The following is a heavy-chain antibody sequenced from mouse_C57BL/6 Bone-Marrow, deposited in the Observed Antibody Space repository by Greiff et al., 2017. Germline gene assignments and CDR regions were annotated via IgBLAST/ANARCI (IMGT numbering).Heavy chain of an antibody. CDR1: GFTFSSYA. Sequence: EVQGVESGGGLVKPGGSLKLSCAASGFTFSSYAMSWVRQTPEKRLEWVATISDGGSYTYYPDNVKGRFTISRDNAKNNRYLQMSQLKSEDTAMYYCARDRLWLPYYYAMDYWGQGTSVTVSA. D-gene: IGHD2-2*01. CDR3: ARDRLWLPYYYAMDY. V-gene: IGHV5-4*01. J-gene: IGHJ4*01. CDR2: ISDGGSYT.